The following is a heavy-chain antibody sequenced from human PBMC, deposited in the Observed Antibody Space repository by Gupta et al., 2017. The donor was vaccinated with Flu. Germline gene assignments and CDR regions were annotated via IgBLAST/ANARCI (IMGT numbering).Heavy chain of an antibody. D-gene: IGHD2-15*01. CDR2: IKIDESSA. CDR3: ARDGAGDCSGGSCYSWFDP. J-gene: IGHJ5*02. Sequence: GRQAPGKGLVWVARIKIDESSASYADSVEGRFTISRDNAKNTRYLQMNSLMAEDTAVYYCARDGAGDCSGGSCYSWFDPWGQGTMVTVSS. V-gene: IGHV3-74*01.